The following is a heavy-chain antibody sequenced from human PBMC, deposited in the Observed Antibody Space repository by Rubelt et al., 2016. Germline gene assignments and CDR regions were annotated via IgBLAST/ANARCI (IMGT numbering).Heavy chain of an antibody. V-gene: IGHV3-7*03. Sequence: EVQLVESGGGLVKPGGALRLSCAASGFTSANFWMSWVRQAPGKGLQWVASMNPDGSQKFYVDSVKGRFTFSKDNVENSLYLQMSDLRAEDTAVYFCARLPGSRTWYDFWGQGSLVTVSS. CDR1: GFTSANFW. CDR3: ARLPGSRTWYDF. CDR2: MNPDGSQK. D-gene: IGHD6-13*01. J-gene: IGHJ4*02.